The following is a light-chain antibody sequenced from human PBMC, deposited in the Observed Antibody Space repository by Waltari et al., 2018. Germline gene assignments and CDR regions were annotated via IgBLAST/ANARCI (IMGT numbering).Light chain of an antibody. J-gene: IGLJ2*01. CDR1: NIGSKS. V-gene: IGLV3-21*03. CDR3: QVWDSSSDHVV. Sequence: SYVLTQPPSVSVAPGKTARITCGGNNIGSKSVHWYQQKPGQAPVLVGYDDSDRPSGIPERFSVSNAGNTATLTISSVEAGDEADYYCQVWDSSSDHVVFGGGTKLTVL. CDR2: DDS.